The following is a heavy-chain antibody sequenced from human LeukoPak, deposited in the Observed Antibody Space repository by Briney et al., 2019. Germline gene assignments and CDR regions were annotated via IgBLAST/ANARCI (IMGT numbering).Heavy chain of an antibody. CDR3: ASQITISYYFDY. V-gene: IGHV3-7*01. CDR1: GFTFSSYW. D-gene: IGHD3-10*01. J-gene: IGHJ4*02. CDR2: IKQSGSEK. Sequence: GGSLRLSCAASGFTFSSYWMSWVRQAPGTGLEWVANIKQSGSEKYYVDSVKGRFTISRDNAKNSLYLQMNNLRAEDTAVYYCASQITISYYFDYWGQGTLVTVSS.